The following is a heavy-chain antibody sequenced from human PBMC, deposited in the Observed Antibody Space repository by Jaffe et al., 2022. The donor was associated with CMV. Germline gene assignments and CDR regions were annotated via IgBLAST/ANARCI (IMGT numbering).Heavy chain of an antibody. CDR2: ISYDGSNK. CDR3: AKGAGYGDNWFDP. V-gene: IGHV3-30*18. Sequence: QVQLVESGGGVVQPGRSLRLSCAASGFTFSSYGMHWVRQAPGKGLEWVAVISYDGSNKYYADSVKGRFTISRDNSKNTLYLQMNSLRAEDTAVYYCAKGAGYGDNWFDPWGQGTLVTVSS. J-gene: IGHJ5*02. CDR1: GFTFSSYG. D-gene: IGHD4-17*01.